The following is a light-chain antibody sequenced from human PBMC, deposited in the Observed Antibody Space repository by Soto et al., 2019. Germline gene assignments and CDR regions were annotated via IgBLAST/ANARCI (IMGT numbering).Light chain of an antibody. CDR1: SSDVGTYYL. CDR3: QSYDSRLSCSV. J-gene: IGLJ1*01. V-gene: IGLV2-14*02. Sequence: QSALTQPASVSGSPGQSITISCTGTSSDVGTYYLVSWYQQHPGKVPKVMIYEGTKRPSGVSDRVSASKSGTSASLTITGLQAEDEADYYCQSYDSRLSCSVFGTGTKVTVL. CDR2: EGT.